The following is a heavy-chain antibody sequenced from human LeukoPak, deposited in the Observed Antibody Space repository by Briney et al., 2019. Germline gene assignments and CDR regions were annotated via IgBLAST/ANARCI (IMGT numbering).Heavy chain of an antibody. Sequence: GGSLRLSCAASGFTFSSYGMHWVRQAPGKGLEWVALIWGDGSNNYYADSVKGRFTISRDNSKNTLYPQMNSLRAEDTAVYYCAKDHSTHYYGSGTYGPRGYSDYWGQGTLVTVSS. J-gene: IGHJ4*02. D-gene: IGHD3-10*01. CDR1: GFTFSSYG. CDR3: AKDHSTHYYGSGTYGPRGYSDY. CDR2: IWGDGSNN. V-gene: IGHV3-33*06.